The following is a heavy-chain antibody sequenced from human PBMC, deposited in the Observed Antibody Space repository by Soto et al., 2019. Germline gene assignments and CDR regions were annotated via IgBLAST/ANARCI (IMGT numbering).Heavy chain of an antibody. V-gene: IGHV4-31*03. CDR3: ARLRIATNNYKWFDP. Sequence: PSLTCSVSGAALNSGNYYWSWIRQVPGKGLEWIGRIYVTGAVDYNPSLRDRITISQDTSERQFSLNLRLVTAADTAVYYCARLRIATNNYKWFDPWGQGTLVTVSS. CDR1: GAALNSGNYY. J-gene: IGHJ5*02. CDR2: IYVTGAV. D-gene: IGHD2-21*01.